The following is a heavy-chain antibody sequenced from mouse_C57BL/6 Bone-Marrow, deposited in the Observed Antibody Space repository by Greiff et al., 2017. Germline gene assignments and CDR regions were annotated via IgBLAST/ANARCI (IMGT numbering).Heavy chain of an antibody. CDR2: IDPSDSET. CDR3: ARKGYCDV. Sequence: QVQLQQPGAELVRPGSSVKLSCKASGYTFTSYWMHWVQQRPIQGLEWIGNIDPSDSETPYTQKFKDKATLTVDKSSSTAYMQLSSLTSEDSAVYYCARKGYCDVWGTGTTVTVSS. V-gene: IGHV1-52*01. J-gene: IGHJ1*03. CDR1: GYTFTSYW.